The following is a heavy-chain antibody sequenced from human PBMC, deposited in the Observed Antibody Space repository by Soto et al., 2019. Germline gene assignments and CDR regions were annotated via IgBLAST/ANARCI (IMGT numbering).Heavy chain of an antibody. CDR3: ARGQTGGGWGYYDY. CDR1: GGTFSSYA. D-gene: IGHD3-16*01. J-gene: IGHJ4*02. V-gene: IGHV1-69*12. CDR2: IIPIFGTA. Sequence: QVQLVQSGAEVKKPGSSVKVSCKASGGTFSSYAIDWVRQAPGQGLEWIGGIIPIFGTADYAQKFQGRVTITADESTSTAYMELSSLRSEDTAVYYCARGQTGGGWGYYDYWGQGTLVTVSS.